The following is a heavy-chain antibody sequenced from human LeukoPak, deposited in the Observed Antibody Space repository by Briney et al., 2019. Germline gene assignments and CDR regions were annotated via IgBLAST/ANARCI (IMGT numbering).Heavy chain of an antibody. CDR1: GYTFTSYY. V-gene: IGHV1-46*01. J-gene: IGHJ4*02. D-gene: IGHD4-17*01. CDR3: ARVWQRQDFDYGDSRGHFDY. CDR2: INPSGGST. Sequence: ASVKVSCKASGYTFTSYYMHWVRQAPGQGLEWMGIINPSGGSTSYAQKFQGRVTMTRDTSTSTVYMELSSLRSEDTAVYYCARVWQRQDFDYGDSRGHFDYWGQGTLVTVSS.